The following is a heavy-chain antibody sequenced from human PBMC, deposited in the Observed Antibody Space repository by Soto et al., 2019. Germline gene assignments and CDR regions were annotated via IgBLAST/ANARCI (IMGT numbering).Heavy chain of an antibody. Sequence: GGSLRLSCVPSGFTFSDYAMTWVRQAPGKGLEWVATISATGGNIEYTDSLKGRFTISRDNSKNTLYLQLNGLTSDDTAVHYCAKVAGGLGYFDLWGRGTLVTVSS. CDR2: ISATGGNI. CDR1: GFTFSDYA. CDR3: AKVAGGLGYFDL. D-gene: IGHD3-16*01. J-gene: IGHJ2*01. V-gene: IGHV3-23*01.